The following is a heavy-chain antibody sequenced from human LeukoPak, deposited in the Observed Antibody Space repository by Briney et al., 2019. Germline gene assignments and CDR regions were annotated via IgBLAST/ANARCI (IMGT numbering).Heavy chain of an antibody. CDR2: INHSGST. D-gene: IGHD2-2*02. CDR3: ARPRTYCSSTSCHKGSLYYFDY. CDR1: GESFSGYS. J-gene: IGHJ4*02. V-gene: IGHV4-34*01. Sequence: SETLSLTCAVYGESFSGYSWSWIRQPPGKGLEWIGEINHSGSTNYNPSLKSRVTISVDTSKNQFSLKLNPVTAADTAVYYCARPRTYCSSTSCHKGSLYYFDYWGQGTLVTVSS.